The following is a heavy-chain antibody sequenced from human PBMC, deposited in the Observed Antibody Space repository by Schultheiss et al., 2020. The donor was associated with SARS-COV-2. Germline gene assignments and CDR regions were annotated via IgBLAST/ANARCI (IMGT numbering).Heavy chain of an antibody. V-gene: IGHV4-34*01. CDR1: GGSFGGYY. CDR3: ARARTTLPERAGWVVVPAAIPGRDVYDY. Sequence: SETLSLTCALYGGSFGGYYWSWIRQPPGKGLEWIGEINHSGTTNDNPSLKSRVTISVDTTKNQFSLKRSSVTAADTAVYYCARARTTLPERAGWVVVPAAIPGRDVYDYWGQGTLVTVSS. J-gene: IGHJ4*02. D-gene: IGHD2-2*02. CDR2: INHSGTT.